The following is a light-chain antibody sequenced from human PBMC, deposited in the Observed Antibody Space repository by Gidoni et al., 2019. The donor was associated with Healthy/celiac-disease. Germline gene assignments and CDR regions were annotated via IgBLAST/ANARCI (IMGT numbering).Light chain of an antibody. CDR3: QQRSNWPLFS. J-gene: IGKJ2*03. CDR1: QSVSNY. V-gene: IGKV3-11*01. CDR2: DAS. Sequence: EIVFTQSPATLSLSTGERATLTCRASQSVSNYFSWYQQKHGQAPKRLIYDASNRATGIPARCCVSGSLTDFTLTISSLEPANFSVYYCQQRSNWPLFSFGQGTKLEIK.